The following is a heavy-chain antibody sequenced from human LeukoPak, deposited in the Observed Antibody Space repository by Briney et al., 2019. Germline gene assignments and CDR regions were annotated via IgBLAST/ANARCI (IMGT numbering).Heavy chain of an antibody. Sequence: ASVTVSFKASGYTFTIYYMHWVRQAPGQGLEWMGIIKPSGGRTSYAQKFQGRVTMTRDRTTSKVYMELSSLRSEDTAVYYCARWHGYSYGYSWFDPWGQGTLVTVSS. V-gene: IGHV1-46*01. CDR1: GYTFTIYY. CDR3: ARWHGYSYGYSWFDP. CDR2: IKPSGGRT. J-gene: IGHJ5*02. D-gene: IGHD5-18*01.